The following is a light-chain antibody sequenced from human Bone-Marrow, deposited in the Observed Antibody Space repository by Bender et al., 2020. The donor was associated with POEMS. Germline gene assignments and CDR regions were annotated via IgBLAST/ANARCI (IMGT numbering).Light chain of an antibody. CDR1: NSNIGTNA. V-gene: IGLV1-44*01. J-gene: IGLJ3*02. Sequence: QSVLTQPPSASGTPGQRVTISCSGSNSNIGTNAVNWYQQFPGTAPKLLIYSDNQRPSGVPDRFYAFRSGTSASLAISGLQSEDEADYYCAAWDAGLRGGVFGRGTKLTVL. CDR3: AAWDAGLRGGV. CDR2: SDN.